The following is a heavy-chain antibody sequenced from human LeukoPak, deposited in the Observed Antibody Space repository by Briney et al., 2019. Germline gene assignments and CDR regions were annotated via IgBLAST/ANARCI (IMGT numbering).Heavy chain of an antibody. CDR3: ARAVAGPHYFDY. CDR1: GYTFTSYG. V-gene: IGHV1-69*06. D-gene: IGHD6-19*01. Sequence: GASVKVSCKASGYTFTSYGLSWVRQAPGQGLEWMGGIIPIFGTANYAQKFQGRVTITADKSTSTAYMELSSLRSEDTAVYYCARAVAGPHYFDYWGQGTLVTVSS. CDR2: IIPIFGTA. J-gene: IGHJ4*02.